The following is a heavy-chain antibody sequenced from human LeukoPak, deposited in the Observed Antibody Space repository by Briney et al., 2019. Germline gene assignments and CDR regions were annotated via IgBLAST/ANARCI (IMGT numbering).Heavy chain of an antibody. CDR2: IYPGDSDT. Sequence: GESLQISCQGSGYSFTYYWIGWVRPMPGKGLEWMGIIYPGDSDTRYSPSFQGQVSISADKSINTAYLQWNSVKASDIAMYYCARVAMGSGGRRWFDPWGQGTLVTVSS. CDR3: ARVAMGSGGRRWFDP. J-gene: IGHJ5*02. CDR1: GYSFTYYW. V-gene: IGHV5-51*01. D-gene: IGHD1-26*01.